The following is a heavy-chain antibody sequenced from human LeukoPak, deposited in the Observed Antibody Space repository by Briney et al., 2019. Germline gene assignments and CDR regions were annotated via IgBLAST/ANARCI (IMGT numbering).Heavy chain of an antibody. Sequence: PSETLSLTCTVSGDFITAYYWSWIRQPPGKGLEWIGYVYYSGNTEYNPSLRSRVTISLEMSKHQFSLNLTSVTAADTAVYYCAGGVNSGYIDYCGQATLVTVSS. CDR3: AGGVNSGYIDY. CDR2: VYYSGNT. V-gene: IGHV4-59*01. J-gene: IGHJ4*02. CDR1: GDFITAYY. D-gene: IGHD1-26*01.